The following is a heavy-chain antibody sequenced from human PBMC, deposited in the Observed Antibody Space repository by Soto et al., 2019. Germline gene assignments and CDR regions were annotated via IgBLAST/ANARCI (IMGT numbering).Heavy chain of an antibody. V-gene: IGHV4-59*01. CDR3: ARSTLTYYDFWSGHSTWFDP. Sequence: QVQLQESGPGLVKPSETLSLTCTVSGGSICRYYWTWIRQPPGKGLEWIGYIHSSGITNYNPCLKSRVPVSLDTSQTQFSLKLYSVTAADTAVYYCARSTLTYYDFWSGHSTWFDPGGQVSQLTVSS. CDR1: GGSICRYY. J-gene: IGHJ5*02. CDR2: IHSSGIT. D-gene: IGHD3-3*01.